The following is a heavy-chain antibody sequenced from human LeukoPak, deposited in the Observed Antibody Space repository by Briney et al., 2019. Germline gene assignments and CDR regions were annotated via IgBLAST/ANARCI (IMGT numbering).Heavy chain of an antibody. CDR2: IYYSGST. CDR1: GGSISSSSYY. CDR3: ARFLLDQDAFDI. J-gene: IGHJ3*02. V-gene: IGHV4-39*01. Sequence: PSETLSLTCTVSGGSISSSSYYWGWIRQPPGKGLEWIGSIYYSGSTYYNPSLKSRVTISVDTSKNQFSLKLSSVTAADTAVYYCARFLLDQDAFDIWGQGTMVTVSS.